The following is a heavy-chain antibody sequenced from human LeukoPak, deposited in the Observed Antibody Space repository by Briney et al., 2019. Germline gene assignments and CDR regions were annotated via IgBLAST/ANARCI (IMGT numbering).Heavy chain of an antibody. J-gene: IGHJ4*02. CDR1: GGSISSYY. V-gene: IGHV4-34*01. CDR3: ARGLRYCSSTSCYSYFDY. CDR2: INHSGST. Sequence: SETLSLTCTVSGGSISSYYWSWIRQPPGKGLEWIGEINHSGSTNYNPSLKSRVTISVDTSKNQFSLKLSSVTAADTAVYYCARGLRYCSSTSCYSYFDYWGQGTLVTVSS. D-gene: IGHD2-2*01.